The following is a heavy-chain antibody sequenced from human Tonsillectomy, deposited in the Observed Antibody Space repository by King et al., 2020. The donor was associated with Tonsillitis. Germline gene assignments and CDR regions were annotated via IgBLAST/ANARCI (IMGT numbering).Heavy chain of an antibody. CDR2: IDHSGSA. V-gene: IGHV4-38-2*02. J-gene: IGHJ4*02. CDR1: GYSLSSGYY. D-gene: IGHD3-22*01. CDR3: ARDPLRDNSVPEF. Sequence: QLQESGPRLVKPSETMSLTCAVSGYSLSSGYYWGWIRQPPGKGLEWLGSIDHSGSAYYNPSLQSRLTLSVNTSKNEFSLKLTSVTAADTAVYYCARDPLRDNSVPEFWGQGTLVTVSS.